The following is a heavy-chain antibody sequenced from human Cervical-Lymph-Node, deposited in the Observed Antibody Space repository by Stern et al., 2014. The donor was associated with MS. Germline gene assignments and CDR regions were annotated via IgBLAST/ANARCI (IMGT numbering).Heavy chain of an antibody. CDR2: IYPYDSDT. Sequence: VQLVQSGAEVKKPGESLKISCKLSGYSFTIYYIAWVRQMPGKGLECMGVIYPYDSDTTYSPSFQGKVTISADKSITTAYLQWSSLRASDTAMYYCARHVQGFDYWGQGTLVTVSS. CDR1: GYSFTIYY. J-gene: IGHJ4*02. V-gene: IGHV5-51*01. CDR3: ARHVQGFDY.